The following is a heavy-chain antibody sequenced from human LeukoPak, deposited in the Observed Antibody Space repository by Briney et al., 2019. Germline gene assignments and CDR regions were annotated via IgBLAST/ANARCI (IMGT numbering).Heavy chain of an antibody. V-gene: IGHV4-59*01. J-gene: IGHJ6*03. CDR1: GGSISSYY. D-gene: IGHD6-19*01. CDR3: ARGVGEWLVESSSYYYYMDV. CDR2: IYYSGST. Sequence: SETLSLTCTVSGGSISSYYWSWIRQPPGKGLEWIGYIYYSGSTNYNPSLKSRVTISVDTSKNQFSLKLSSVTAADTAVYYCARGVGEWLVESSSYYYYMDVWGKGTTVTISS.